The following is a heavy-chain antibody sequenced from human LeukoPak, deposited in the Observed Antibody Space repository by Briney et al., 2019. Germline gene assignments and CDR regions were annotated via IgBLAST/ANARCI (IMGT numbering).Heavy chain of an antibody. CDR3: ALWFVRNYYYMDV. CDR2: ISSSGSTI. Sequence: GSLRLSCAASGFTFSSYKMNWVRQAPGKGLEWVSYISSSGSTIYYTDSVKGRFTISRDNAKNSLYLQMNSLRAEDTAVYYCALWFVRNYYYMDVWGKGTTVTISS. CDR1: GFTFSSYK. J-gene: IGHJ6*03. D-gene: IGHD3-10*01. V-gene: IGHV3-48*03.